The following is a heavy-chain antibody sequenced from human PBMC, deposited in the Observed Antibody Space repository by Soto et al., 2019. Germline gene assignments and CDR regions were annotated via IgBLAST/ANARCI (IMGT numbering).Heavy chain of an antibody. J-gene: IGHJ6*02. CDR3: TRDLLPGGADV. CDR2: IMWNSRKI. CDR1: GFTFSEHA. D-gene: IGHD3-16*01. V-gene: IGHV3-9*01. Sequence: DVQLIESGGGFVQPGWSLRLSCAGSGFTFSEHAMHWVRQAPGKGLEWVSGIMWNSRKIGYADSVRGRFIISRDSARNSLYLQMKSLRVEDTATYYCTRDLLPGGADVWGQGTTVIVSS.